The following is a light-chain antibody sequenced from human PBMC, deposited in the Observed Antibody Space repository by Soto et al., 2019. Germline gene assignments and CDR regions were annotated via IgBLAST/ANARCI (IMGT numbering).Light chain of an antibody. CDR3: QQYNNWPRT. CDR2: GAS. V-gene: IGKV3D-15*01. CDR1: QSVSNN. Sequence: EIVMTQSPATLSVSPGERATLSCRASQSVSNNYLAWYQQKPGQAPRLLIYGASNRATGIPDRFSGSGSGTEFTLTISSLQSEDFAVYYCQQYNNWPRTFGQGTKVDIK. J-gene: IGKJ1*01.